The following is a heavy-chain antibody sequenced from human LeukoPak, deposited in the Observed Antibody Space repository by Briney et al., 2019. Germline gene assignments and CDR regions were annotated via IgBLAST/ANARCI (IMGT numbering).Heavy chain of an antibody. CDR3: AKFKGHYGDSEYYFDY. J-gene: IGHJ4*02. CDR1: GFTFSRYS. CDR2: ITGGSDYI. D-gene: IGHD3-10*01. V-gene: IGHV3-21*01. Sequence: GGSLRLSCAASGFTFSRYSVNWVRQAPGKGLEWVSCITGGSDYIFYADSVRGRFTISRDNAKNSLYLQMNSLRAEDTAVYYCAKFKGHYGDSEYYFDYWGQGTLVTVSS.